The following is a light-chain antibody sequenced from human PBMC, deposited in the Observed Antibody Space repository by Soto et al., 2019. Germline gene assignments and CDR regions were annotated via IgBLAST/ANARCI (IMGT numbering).Light chain of an antibody. CDR2: DDS. V-gene: IGLV3-21*02. CDR1: NIGDKS. CDR3: QVWDITSDHYV. Sequence: SYELAQPPSVSVAPGQTARMTCGGDNIGDKSVHWYQQKPGQAPLLVVYDDSXRXXXXXXRXXXXNXENTATLTISRVEVGDEADYFCQVWDITSDHYVFGTGTKVTVL. J-gene: IGLJ1*01.